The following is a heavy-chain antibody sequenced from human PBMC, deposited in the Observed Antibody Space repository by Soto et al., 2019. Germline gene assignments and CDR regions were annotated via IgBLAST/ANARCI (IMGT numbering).Heavy chain of an antibody. Sequence: EVQLVESGGDLVQPGGSLRLSCAASGFTVSSNYMSWVRQAPGKGLEWVSVIHIDGSTYYADSVKGRFTISRDKSKNTLYLQMNSLRAQDTAVYYCAKETGYGGNPFDYWGQGTLVTVSS. V-gene: IGHV3-66*01. J-gene: IGHJ4*02. CDR1: GFTVSSNY. CDR2: IHIDGST. CDR3: AKETGYGGNPFDY. D-gene: IGHD4-17*01.